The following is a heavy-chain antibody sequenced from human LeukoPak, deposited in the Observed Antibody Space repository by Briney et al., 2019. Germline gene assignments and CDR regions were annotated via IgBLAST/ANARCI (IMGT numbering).Heavy chain of an antibody. CDR1: GGTFSSYA. CDR2: IIPIFGTA. V-gene: IGHV1-69*13. J-gene: IGHJ4*02. CDR3: ARGHSLVATDVYYFDY. Sequence: SVKVSCKASGGTFSSYAISWVRQAPGQGLEWMGGIIPIFGTANYAQKFQGRVTITADESTSTAYMELSSLRSEDTAVYYCARGHSLVATDVYYFDYWGQGTLVTVSS. D-gene: IGHD5-12*01.